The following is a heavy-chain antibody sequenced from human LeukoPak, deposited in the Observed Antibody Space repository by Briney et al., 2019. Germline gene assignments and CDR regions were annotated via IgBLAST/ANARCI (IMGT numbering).Heavy chain of an antibody. CDR1: GGSISSYY. J-gene: IGHJ5*02. Sequence: SETLSLTCTVSGGSISSYYWSWIRQPPGKGLEWIGYIYYSGSTNYNPSLKSRVTISVDTSKNQFSLKLSSVTAADTAVYYCARHARRNWFDHWGQGTLVTVSS. V-gene: IGHV4-59*08. CDR3: ARHARRNWFDH. CDR2: IYYSGST.